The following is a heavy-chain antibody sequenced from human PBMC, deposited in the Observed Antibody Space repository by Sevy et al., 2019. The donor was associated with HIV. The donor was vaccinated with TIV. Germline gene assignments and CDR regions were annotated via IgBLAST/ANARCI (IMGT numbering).Heavy chain of an antibody. CDR1: GFTFSGYS. CDR2: ISYDGSNK. J-gene: IGHJ6*02. D-gene: IGHD2-21*01. Sequence: GGSLRLSCAASGFTFSGYSMHWVRQAPGKGLEWVAVISYDGSNKYYVDSVKGRFTISRDNSKNTLYLQMNSLRAEDTAVYYCARGGGGDYYFDYGMDVWGQGTTVIVSS. CDR3: ARGGGGDYYFDYGMDV. V-gene: IGHV3-30-3*01.